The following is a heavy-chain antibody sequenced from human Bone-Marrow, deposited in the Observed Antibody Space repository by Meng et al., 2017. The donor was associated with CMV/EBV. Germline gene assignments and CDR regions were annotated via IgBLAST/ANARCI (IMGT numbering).Heavy chain of an antibody. D-gene: IGHD2-2*02. Sequence: ASVKVSCKASGYTFTSYGISWVRQAPGQGLEWMGWISAYNGNTNYAQKLQGRVTMTTDTSTSTAYMELSSLRSEDTAVYYCARNLLGYCSSTSCYKGGGVGYYYYGMDVWGQGTTVTVSS. V-gene: IGHV1-18*01. CDR1: GYTFTSYG. J-gene: IGHJ6*02. CDR3: ARNLLGYCSSTSCYKGGGVGYYYYGMDV. CDR2: ISAYNGNT.